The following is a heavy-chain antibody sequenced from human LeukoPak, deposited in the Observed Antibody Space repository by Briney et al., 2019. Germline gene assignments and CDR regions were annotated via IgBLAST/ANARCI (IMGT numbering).Heavy chain of an antibody. CDR2: VFYSGNT. V-gene: IGHV4-39*06. CDR3: AAGRENYFDY. Sequence: SETLSLTCTVSGGSIISSSYYWGWIRQPPGKGLEWIGSVFYSGNTYYNPSLKSRVTISVDTSKNQFPLKLSSVTAADTAVYYCAAGRENYFDYWGQGTLVTVSS. J-gene: IGHJ4*02. D-gene: IGHD3-10*01. CDR1: GGSIISSSYY.